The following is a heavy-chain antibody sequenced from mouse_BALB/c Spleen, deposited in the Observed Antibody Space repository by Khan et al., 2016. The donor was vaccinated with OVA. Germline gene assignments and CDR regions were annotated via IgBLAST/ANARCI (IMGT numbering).Heavy chain of an antibody. D-gene: IGHD2-10*01. Sequence: QVQLKESGPGLVAPSQSLSITCTVSGFSLTGYGVNWVRQPPGKGLEWLGMIWGDGSTDYNSALKSRLSISKDNSKSQVFLKMNSLQNDDTARYYCARAYYANYREAMDYWGQGTSVTVSS. V-gene: IGHV2-6-7*01. CDR3: ARAYYANYREAMDY. CDR2: IWGDGST. CDR1: GFSLTGYG. J-gene: IGHJ4*01.